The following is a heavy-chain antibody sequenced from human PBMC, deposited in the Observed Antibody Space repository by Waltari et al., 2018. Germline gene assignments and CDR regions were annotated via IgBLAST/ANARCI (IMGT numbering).Heavy chain of an antibody. CDR3: AKAVGRFGESLYSHYFYMDV. J-gene: IGHJ6*03. CDR1: GYTFIGYY. Sequence: QVQVVQSGAEVKKPGASVSVSCKTSGYTFIGYYIHWVRQAPGQGLEWKVWTNPNRWTTKYSQKFQGRVSMTRDTSIRTAYMELSSLTSDDTAVDHCAKAVGRFGESLYSHYFYMDVWGKGTTVTVSS. CDR2: TNPNRWTT. V-gene: IGHV1-2*02. D-gene: IGHD3-10*01.